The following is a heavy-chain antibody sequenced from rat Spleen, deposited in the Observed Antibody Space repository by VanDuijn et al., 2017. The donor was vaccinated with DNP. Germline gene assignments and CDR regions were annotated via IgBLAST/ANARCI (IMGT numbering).Heavy chain of an antibody. D-gene: IGHD5-1*01. CDR3: ARPQLGARGYFDY. J-gene: IGHJ2*01. CDR2: ISPNSAYT. V-gene: IGHV5-25*01. Sequence: EVQLVESGGGLVQPGRSLKLSCAASGFTFSYYYMAWVRQPPTTGLEGVASISPNSAYTYYRDSVKGRFSVSRDDAKGSLYLQMNSLRSEDTATYYCARPQLGARGYFDYWGQGVMVTVSS. CDR1: GFTFSYYY.